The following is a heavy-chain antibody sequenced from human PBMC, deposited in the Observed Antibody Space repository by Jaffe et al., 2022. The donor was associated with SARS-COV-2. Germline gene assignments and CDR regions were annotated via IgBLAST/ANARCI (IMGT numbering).Heavy chain of an antibody. Sequence: QVQLVESGGGVVQPGRSLRLSCAASGFTFSSYAMHWVRQAPGKGLEWVAVISYDGSNKYYADSVKGRFTISRDNSKNTLYLQMNSLRAEDTAVYYCARDPFADSSSWYWLGYFDYWGQGTLVTVSS. J-gene: IGHJ4*02. D-gene: IGHD6-13*01. V-gene: IGHV3-30-3*01. CDR2: ISYDGSNK. CDR1: GFTFSSYA. CDR3: ARDPFADSSSWYWLGYFDY.